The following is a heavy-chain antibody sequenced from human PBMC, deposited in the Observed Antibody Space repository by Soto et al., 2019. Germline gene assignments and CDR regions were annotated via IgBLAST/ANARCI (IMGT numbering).Heavy chain of an antibody. J-gene: IGHJ6*02. Sequence: GGSLRLSCAASGFTFSSYGMHWVRQAPGKGLEWVAVISYDGSNKYYADSVKGRFTISRDNSKNTLYLQMNSLRAEDTAVYYCAKDPVVTAIPYYYYYYGMDVWGQGTTVTVSS. V-gene: IGHV3-30*18. D-gene: IGHD2-21*02. CDR2: ISYDGSNK. CDR3: AKDPVVTAIPYYYYYYGMDV. CDR1: GFTFSSYG.